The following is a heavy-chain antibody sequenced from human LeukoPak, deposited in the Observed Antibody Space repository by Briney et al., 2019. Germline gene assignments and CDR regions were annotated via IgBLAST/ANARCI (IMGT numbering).Heavy chain of an antibody. CDR1: DYTFTSYG. V-gene: IGHV1-18*01. CDR3: ARDRGYSSSWSQDDAFDI. Sequence: ASVKVSCKASDYTFTSYGISWVRQAPGQGLEWMGWISAYNGNTNYAQKLQGRVTMTTDTSTSTAYMELRSLRSDDTAVYYCARDRGYSSSWSQDDAFDIWGQGTMVTVSS. D-gene: IGHD6-13*01. CDR2: ISAYNGNT. J-gene: IGHJ3*02.